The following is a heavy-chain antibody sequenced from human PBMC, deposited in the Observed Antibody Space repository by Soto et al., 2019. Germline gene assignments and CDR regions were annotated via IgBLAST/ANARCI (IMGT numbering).Heavy chain of an antibody. CDR1: GFTFSSYG. Sequence: GGSLRLSCAASGFTFSSYGMHWVRQAPGKGLEWVAVIWYDGSNKYYADSVKGRFTISRDNSKNTLYLQMNSLRAEDTAVYYCARDLVAVADLYYYYGMDVWGQGTTVTVSS. V-gene: IGHV3-33*01. J-gene: IGHJ6*02. D-gene: IGHD6-19*01. CDR3: ARDLVAVADLYYYYGMDV. CDR2: IWYDGSNK.